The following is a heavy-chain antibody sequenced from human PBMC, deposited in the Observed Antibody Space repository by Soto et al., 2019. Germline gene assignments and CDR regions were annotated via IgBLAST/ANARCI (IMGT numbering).Heavy chain of an antibody. CDR2: ISSSSSYI. CDR1: GFTFSSYS. J-gene: IGHJ6*02. Sequence: GGSLRLSCASSGFTFSSYSMNLVRQAPGKGLEWVSSISSSSSYIYYADSVKGRFTISRDNAKNSLYLQMNSLRAEDTAVYYCASGYSYGFDYYYGMDVWGQGTTVTVSS. V-gene: IGHV3-21*01. CDR3: ASGYSYGFDYYYGMDV. D-gene: IGHD5-18*01.